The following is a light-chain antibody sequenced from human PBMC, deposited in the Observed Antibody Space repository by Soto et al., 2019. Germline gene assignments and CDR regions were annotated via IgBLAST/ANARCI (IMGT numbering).Light chain of an antibody. CDR1: QSVTSGY. J-gene: IGKJ3*01. CDR3: QHYGTSPTLFT. V-gene: IGKV3-20*01. Sequence: ETVLTQSPGTLSLSPGDRVTLSCRASQSVTSGYLAWYQQKPGQPPRLLIYGATSRATCILDRFSGGGSGTDFTLTISRLEPEDFAMYYCQHYGTSPTLFTFGPGTKLDIK. CDR2: GAT.